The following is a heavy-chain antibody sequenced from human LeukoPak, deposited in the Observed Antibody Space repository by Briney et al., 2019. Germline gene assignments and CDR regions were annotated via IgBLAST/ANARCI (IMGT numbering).Heavy chain of an antibody. CDR3: ASLMYSSSWYYFDY. D-gene: IGHD6-13*01. CDR2: IYSAGTT. CDR1: GFTVSSNY. J-gene: IGHJ4*02. V-gene: IGHV3-53*01. Sequence: GSLRLSCAASGFTVSSNYMSWVRQAPGKGLEWVSVIYSAGTTYYTDSVKGRFTISRDNSKNTLYLQMNSLRAEDTAVYYCASLMYSSSWYYFDYWGQGTLVTVSS.